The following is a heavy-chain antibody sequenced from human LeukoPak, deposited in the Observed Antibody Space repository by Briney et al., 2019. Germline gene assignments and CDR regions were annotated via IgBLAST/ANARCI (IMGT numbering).Heavy chain of an antibody. CDR1: GSTFNSSA. Sequence: ASVKVSCKASGSTFNSSAISWVRQAPGQWLEWMGIINPSGGSTRYAQKFQGRVTMTRDTSTSTVYMELSSLRSDDTAVYYCARGGYYDSSGSFDPWGQGTLVTVSS. D-gene: IGHD3-22*01. CDR2: INPSGGST. J-gene: IGHJ5*02. CDR3: ARGGYYDSSGSFDP. V-gene: IGHV1-46*02.